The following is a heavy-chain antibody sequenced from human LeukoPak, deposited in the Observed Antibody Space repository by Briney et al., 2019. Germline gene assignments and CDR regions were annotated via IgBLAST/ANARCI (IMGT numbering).Heavy chain of an antibody. J-gene: IGHJ4*02. D-gene: IGHD6-19*01. Sequence: SETLSLTCTVSGGSISSGDYYWSWIRQPPGKGLEWIGYIYYSGSTDYNPSLKSRVTISLDTSKNHFSLKLSSVTAADTAVYYCARHGSVAKLRFDYWGQGTLVTVSS. CDR3: ARHGSVAKLRFDY. CDR2: IYYSGST. CDR1: GGSISSGDYY. V-gene: IGHV4-61*03.